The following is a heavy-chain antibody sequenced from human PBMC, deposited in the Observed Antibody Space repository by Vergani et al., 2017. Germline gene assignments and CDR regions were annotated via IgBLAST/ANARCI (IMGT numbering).Heavy chain of an antibody. D-gene: IGHD6-13*01. CDR1: GFTFSNYW. V-gene: IGHV3-7*01. CDR3: VRDIGAAGPWGYFQH. CDR2: IKQRGNEK. J-gene: IGHJ1*01. Sequence: EVQLVESGGALVQPGGSLRLSCTASGFTFSNYWMSWVRQAPGKGLEWGANIKQRGNEKHYVDSVKGRFTISRDNARQTLYLQMSSLRVDDTAIYYCVRDIGAAGPWGYFQHWGQGTLVSVSS.